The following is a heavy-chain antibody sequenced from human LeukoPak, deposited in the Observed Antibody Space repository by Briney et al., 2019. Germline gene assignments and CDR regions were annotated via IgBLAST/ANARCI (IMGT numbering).Heavy chain of an antibody. CDR1: GGSISSYY. D-gene: IGHD6-13*01. CDR3: ARDVAGFDY. J-gene: IGHJ4*02. Sequence: PSETLSLTCTVSGGSISSYYWSWIRQPPGKGLEGIGYIYYSGSTNYNPSLKRGVTISVDTSKNQFSLKLPSVTAADTAVYYCARDVAGFDYWGQGTLVTVSS. CDR2: IYYSGST. V-gene: IGHV4-59*01.